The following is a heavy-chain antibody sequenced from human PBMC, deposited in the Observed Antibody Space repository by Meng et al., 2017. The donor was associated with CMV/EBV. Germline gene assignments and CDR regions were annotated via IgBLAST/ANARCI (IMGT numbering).Heavy chain of an antibody. CDR1: GYTFTSYD. Sequence: ASVKVSCKASGYTFTSYDINWVRQATGQGLEWMGWMNPNSGNTDYAQKFQGRVTITRNTSISTAYMELSSLRSEDTAVYYCARARRDIVVVPAAYYFDYWGQGTLVTVSS. CDR3: ARARRDIVVVPAAYYFDY. D-gene: IGHD2-2*01. V-gene: IGHV1-8*03. J-gene: IGHJ4*02. CDR2: MNPNSGNT.